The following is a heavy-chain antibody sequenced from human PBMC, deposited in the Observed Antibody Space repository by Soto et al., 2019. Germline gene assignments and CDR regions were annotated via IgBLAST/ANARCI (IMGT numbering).Heavy chain of an antibody. Sequence: AGGSLTLSCAACGFSFSDSAMHWVRQASGKGLEWIGRIRNRTNNYATTFIASVRGRFTISRDDSKNTVYLQMNRLRIDDTAVYYCTSRRDWTAVDPLDYWGLGTLVTVSS. J-gene: IGHJ4*02. CDR2: IRNRTNNYAT. CDR3: TSRRDWTAVDPLDY. CDR1: GFSFSDSA. V-gene: IGHV3-73*01. D-gene: IGHD5-18*01.